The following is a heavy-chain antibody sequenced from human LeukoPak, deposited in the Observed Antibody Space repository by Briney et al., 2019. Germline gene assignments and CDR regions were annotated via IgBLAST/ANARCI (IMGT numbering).Heavy chain of an antibody. D-gene: IGHD3-22*01. V-gene: IGHV3-23*01. J-gene: IGHJ2*01. CDR3: AKVGIRISLIVVVFTTADYWYFDL. Sequence: GGSLRLSCAASGFTFSNYAMSWVRQAPGKGLEWVSGISGSGGSTYYADSVKGRLTIPRDNSKNTLYLQMDSLRAEDTAVYYCAKVGIRISLIVVVFTTADYWYFDLWGRGTLVTVSS. CDR1: GFTFSNYA. CDR2: ISGSGGST.